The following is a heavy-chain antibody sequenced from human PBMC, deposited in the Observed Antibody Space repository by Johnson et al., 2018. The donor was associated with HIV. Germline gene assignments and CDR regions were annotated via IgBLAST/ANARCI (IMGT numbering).Heavy chain of an antibody. CDR1: GFTFSSYW. D-gene: IGHD6-13*01. Sequence: VQLVESGGGLVQPGGSLRLSCVASGFTFSSYWMSWVRQAPGKGLEWVANIKQDGSEKYYVDSVKGRFTISRDNAKNSLYLQMNSLRTEDTAVYYCARGHLAATVTGAFDIWGQGTMVTVSS. V-gene: IGHV3-7*01. CDR3: ARGHLAATVTGAFDI. J-gene: IGHJ3*02. CDR2: IKQDGSEK.